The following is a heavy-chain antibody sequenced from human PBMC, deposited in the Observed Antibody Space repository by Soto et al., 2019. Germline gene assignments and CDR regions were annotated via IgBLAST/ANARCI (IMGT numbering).Heavy chain of an antibody. J-gene: IGHJ3*02. D-gene: IGHD2-15*01. CDR3: SRYCSGGSCYPMRAFDI. CDR2: IIPILGIA. V-gene: IGHV1-69*02. CDR1: GGTFSSYT. Sequence: SVKVSCKASGGTFSSYTISWVRQAPGQGLEWMGRIIPILGIANYAQKFQGRVTITADKSTSTAYMELSSLRSEDTAVYYCSRYCSGGSCYPMRAFDIWGQGTMVTVSS.